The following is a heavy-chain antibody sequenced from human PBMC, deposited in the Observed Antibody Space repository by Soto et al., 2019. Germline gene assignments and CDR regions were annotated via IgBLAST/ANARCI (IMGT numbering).Heavy chain of an antibody. V-gene: IGHV1-46*01. CDR1: GYTFTSYY. D-gene: IGHD5-18*01. J-gene: IGHJ6*02. CDR2: INPSGGST. CDR3: ARFGHSYGQVGYYYYYGMDV. Sequence: ASVKVSCKASGYTFTSYYMHWVRQAPGQGLEWMGIINPSGGSTSYAQKFQGRVTMTRDTSTSTVYMELSSLRSEDTAVYYCARFGHSYGQVGYYYYYGMDVWGQGTTVTVSS.